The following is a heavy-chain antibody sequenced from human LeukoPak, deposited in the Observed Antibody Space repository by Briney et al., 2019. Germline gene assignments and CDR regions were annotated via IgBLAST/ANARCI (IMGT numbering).Heavy chain of an antibody. CDR1: GFTFRSYG. CDR2: IRYDGSNK. Sequence: GGSLRLSCAASGFTFRSYGMHWVRQAPGKGLEWVTFIRYDGSNKYYTDSVKGRFTISRDNSKNTLYLQMNSLRAEDTAVYYCAKEYYGSGIITDSGWGQGTLVTVSS. J-gene: IGHJ1*01. D-gene: IGHD3-10*01. V-gene: IGHV3-30*02. CDR3: AKEYYGSGIITDSG.